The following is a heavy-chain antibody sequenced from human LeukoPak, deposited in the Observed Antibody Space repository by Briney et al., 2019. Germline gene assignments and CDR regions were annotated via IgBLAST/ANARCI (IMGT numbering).Heavy chain of an antibody. J-gene: IGHJ4*02. CDR2: IYYSGST. D-gene: IGHD1-26*01. CDR1: GGSISSYY. CDR3: AGTVREHLLYY. V-gene: IGHV4-59*01. Sequence: SETLSLTCTVSGGSISSYYWSWIRQPPGRELEWIGYIYYSGSTNYNPSLKSRVTISVDTSKNQFSLELSSVTAADTAVYYCAGTVREHLLYYWGQGTLVTVSS.